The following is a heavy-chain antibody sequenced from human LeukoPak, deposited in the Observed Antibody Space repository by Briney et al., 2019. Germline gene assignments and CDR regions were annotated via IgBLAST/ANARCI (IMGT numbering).Heavy chain of an antibody. CDR2: ISSGGNT. D-gene: IGHD4-23*01. CDR1: GFTVSNNY. Sequence: GGSLRLSCAASGFTVSNNYMNWVRQAPGKGPEWVSLISSGGNTYYSDSVKGRFTISRDNSKNTLYLQMNSLRAEDTAVYYCARRVLGAVGYFDYWGQGALVTVSS. V-gene: IGHV3-53*01. J-gene: IGHJ4*02. CDR3: ARRVLGAVGYFDY.